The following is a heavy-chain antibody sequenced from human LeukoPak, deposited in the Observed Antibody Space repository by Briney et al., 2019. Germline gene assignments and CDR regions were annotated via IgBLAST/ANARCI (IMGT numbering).Heavy chain of an antibody. CDR2: IYTTGTT. CDR1: GGSIRSYY. J-gene: IGHJ4*02. CDR3: ARQGYTAAYYFLGF. V-gene: IGHV4-4*07. Sequence: SETLSLICDVSGGSIRSYYWGWVGQLAGKGLEWIGRIYTTGTTDFNPSLKSRLTMSVDTSKNQFSLNLTSVTAADTAVYFCARQGYTAAYYFLGFWRAGTLVTVSS. D-gene: IGHD2/OR15-2a*01.